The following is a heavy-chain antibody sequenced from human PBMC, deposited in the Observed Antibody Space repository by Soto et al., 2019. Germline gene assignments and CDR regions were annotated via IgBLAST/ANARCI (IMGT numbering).Heavy chain of an antibody. V-gene: IGHV3-30*03. J-gene: IGHJ4*02. CDR3: TALGYYDTSAGGGY. Sequence: SGGSLRLSCAASGFTFSGFGMHWVRQAPGKGLEWVAVISYDGNDKYFADSVKGRFTISRDNSKNTLYLQMSSLRAEDTAVYYCTALGYYDTSAGGGYWGQGTLVTVSS. CDR2: ISYDGNDK. CDR1: GFTFSGFG. D-gene: IGHD3-22*01.